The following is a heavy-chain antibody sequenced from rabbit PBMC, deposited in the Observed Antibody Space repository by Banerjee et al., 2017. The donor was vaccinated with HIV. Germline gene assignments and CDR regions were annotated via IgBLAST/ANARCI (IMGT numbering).Heavy chain of an antibody. CDR3: SRVTGYGSTSGHPTRLDL. J-gene: IGHJ3*01. CDR2: INTSSGNT. CDR1: GFSFSNKYV. V-gene: IGHV1S45*01. D-gene: IGHD1-1*01. Sequence: QEPLEDSGGDLVKPEGSLTLTCTASGFSFSNKYVVCWVRQAPGKGLVWIEGINTSSGNTVYAICAKGRITITKTSTTTVTLQITSLTAADTATYFCSRVTGYGSTSGHPTRLDLWGQGTLVTVS.